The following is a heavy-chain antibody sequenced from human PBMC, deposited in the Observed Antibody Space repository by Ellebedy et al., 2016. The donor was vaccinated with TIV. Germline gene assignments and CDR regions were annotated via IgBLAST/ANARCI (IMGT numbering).Heavy chain of an antibody. CDR2: LYYTGST. CDR3: VSSVSVDAFDL. Sequence: SETLSLTCAVSGGSLSDNYWTWIRQPPGKGLEWIGYLYYTGSTNYNPSLKRRVTISVNTPRNQFSLKLNSVTAPDTAVYYCVSSVSVDAFDLWGQGTMVTVSS. D-gene: IGHD3-10*01. CDR1: GGSLSDNY. J-gene: IGHJ3*01. V-gene: IGHV4-59*01.